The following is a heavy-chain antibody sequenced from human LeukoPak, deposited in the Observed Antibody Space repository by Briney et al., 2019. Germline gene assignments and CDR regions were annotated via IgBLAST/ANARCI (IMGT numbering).Heavy chain of an antibody. J-gene: IGHJ3*01. CDR3: ARETTLVLRVDAFDV. Sequence: GGSLRLSCAASGFTFSSYAMNWVRRAPGKGLEWVAVISYDGSNKYCADSVKGRFTISRDNSKNTMSLQMNSLRAEDTAIYYCARETTLVLRVDAFDVWGQGTMVTVSS. CDR2: ISYDGSNK. D-gene: IGHD4-23*01. CDR1: GFTFSSYA. V-gene: IGHV3-30-3*01.